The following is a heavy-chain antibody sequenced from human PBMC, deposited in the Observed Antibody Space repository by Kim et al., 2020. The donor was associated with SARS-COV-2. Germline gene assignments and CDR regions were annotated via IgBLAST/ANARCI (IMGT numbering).Heavy chain of an antibody. CDR1: GGTLSRFA. Sequence: SVKVSCKASGGTLSRFAISWVRQAPGQGLEWLGGIIPIFGTANYAQNFQGIVTITADESTSTAYMELSSLRSEDTAVYYCAAYFDSSGYYRANYYYYGMDVWGQGTTVTVSS. J-gene: IGHJ6*02. V-gene: IGHV1-69*13. CDR2: IIPIFGTA. CDR3: AAYFDSSGYYRANYYYYGMDV. D-gene: IGHD3-22*01.